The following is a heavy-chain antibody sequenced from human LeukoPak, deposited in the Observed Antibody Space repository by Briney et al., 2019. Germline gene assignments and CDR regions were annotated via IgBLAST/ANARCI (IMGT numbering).Heavy chain of an antibody. CDR3: ARILGGYSSGWYAFDY. V-gene: IGHV5-51*01. CDR2: IYPGDSDS. J-gene: IGHJ4*02. CDR1: GYRFTSNW. D-gene: IGHD6-19*01. Sequence: GESLKISCKGSGYRFTSNWIGWVRQMPGKGLDWMGIIYPGDSDSRYSPSFQGQVTFSADKSISTAYLQWSRLKASDTAMYYCARILGGYSSGWYAFDYWGQGTLVTVSS.